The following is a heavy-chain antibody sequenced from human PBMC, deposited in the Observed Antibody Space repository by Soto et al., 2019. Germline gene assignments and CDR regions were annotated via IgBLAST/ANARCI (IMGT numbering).Heavy chain of an antibody. Sequence: EVQLLESGGGLVQPGGSLRLSCAASGFTFSSYAMSWVRQPPGKGLEWVSAISGSGASTYYADSVEGRFTISRDNSKNTLYLQMNSLRSQDTAGYYWCTGGYSSGWQFGYWGQGNLVTVTS. D-gene: IGHD6-25*01. CDR3: CTGGYSSGWQFGY. V-gene: IGHV3-23*01. CDR2: ISGSGAST. J-gene: IGHJ4*02. CDR1: GFTFSSYA.